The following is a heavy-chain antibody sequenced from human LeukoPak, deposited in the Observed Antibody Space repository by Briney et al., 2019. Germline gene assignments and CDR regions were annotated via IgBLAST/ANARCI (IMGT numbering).Heavy chain of an antibody. CDR2: IIPIFGTV. V-gene: IGHV1-69*01. Sequence: SVKVSCKASGGTFSSYAISWVRQAPGQGLEWMGGIIPIFGTVNYAQKFQGRVTITADESTSTAYMELSSLRSEDTAVYYCARAQLPYNYFDYWGQGTLVTVSS. CDR3: ARAQLPYNYFDY. D-gene: IGHD2-2*02. CDR1: GGTFSSYA. J-gene: IGHJ4*02.